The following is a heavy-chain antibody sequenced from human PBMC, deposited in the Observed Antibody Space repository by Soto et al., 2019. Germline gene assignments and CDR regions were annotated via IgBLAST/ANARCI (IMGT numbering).Heavy chain of an antibody. J-gene: IGHJ4*02. CDR3: ARDVKEGRYLDY. V-gene: IGHV3-23*01. CDR2: ISGSGDST. Sequence: WGRIAPGKGLEWVSSISGSGDSTHNADSVKGRFTISRDNSQNTLYLQMNSLRVEDTAVYYCARDVKEGRYLDYWGQGTPVTVSP. D-gene: IGHD3-10*01.